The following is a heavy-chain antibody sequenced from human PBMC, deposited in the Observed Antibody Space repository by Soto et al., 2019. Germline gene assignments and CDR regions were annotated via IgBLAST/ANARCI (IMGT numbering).Heavy chain of an antibody. V-gene: IGHV1-8*01. CDR3: ARGITEGVDY. D-gene: IGHD1-20*01. J-gene: IGHJ4*02. CDR1: GYTFTTYD. Sequence: QVQLVQSGTEVKKPGASVKVSCKASGYTFTTYDINWVRQATGQGLEWMGWMSPTSGETGYAQTFQGRVTMTRDTSIGTAFMELSGLRSEDTAVYYCARGITEGVDYWGQGTLVTVSS. CDR2: MSPTSGET.